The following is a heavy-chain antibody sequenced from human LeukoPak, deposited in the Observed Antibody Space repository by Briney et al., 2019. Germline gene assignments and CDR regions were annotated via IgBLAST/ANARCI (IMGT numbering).Heavy chain of an antibody. V-gene: IGHV3-23*01. J-gene: IGHJ4*02. CDR1: GFTFSSYA. CDR3: AKVDTIFGVVISYRLFDY. D-gene: IGHD3-3*01. Sequence: GGSLRLSCAASGFTFSSYAMSWVRQAPGKGLEWVSAISGSGGSTYYADSVKGRFTISRDNSKNTLYLQMNSLRAEGTAVYYCAKVDTIFGVVISYRLFDYWGQGTLVTVSS. CDR2: ISGSGGST.